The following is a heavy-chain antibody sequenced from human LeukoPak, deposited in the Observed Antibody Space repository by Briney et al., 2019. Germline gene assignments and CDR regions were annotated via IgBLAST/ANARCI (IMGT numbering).Heavy chain of an antibody. J-gene: IGHJ4*02. V-gene: IGHV3-21*01. CDR3: ARDYLYYYDSSDGY. Sequence: GGSLRLSCAASGFTFSNYSMNWVRQAPGKGLEWVSSISSRSSYIYYADSVKGRFTISRDNAKNSLYLQMNSLRAEDTAVYYCARDYLYYYDSSDGYWGQGTLVTVSS. CDR2: ISSRSSYI. D-gene: IGHD3-22*01. CDR1: GFTFSNYS.